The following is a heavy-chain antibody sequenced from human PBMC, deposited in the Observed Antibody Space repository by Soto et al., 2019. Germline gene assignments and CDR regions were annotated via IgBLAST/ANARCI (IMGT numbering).Heavy chain of an antibody. CDR1: GFTFKNNV. Sequence: QPGCSLRHSCSASGFTFKNNVMHWVRQAPGKGLEWVAIISYHGNNQFYADSVKGRFTISRDNSNNTLYLEMNSLRPEDTAVYYCAKDLALGFWSGNYYFDHWGQGT. V-gene: IGHV3-30*18. CDR2: ISYHGNNQ. J-gene: IGHJ4*02. D-gene: IGHD3-3*01. CDR3: AKDLALGFWSGNYYFDH.